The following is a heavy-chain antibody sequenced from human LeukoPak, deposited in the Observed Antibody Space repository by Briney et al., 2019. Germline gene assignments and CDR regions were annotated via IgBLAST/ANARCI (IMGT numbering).Heavy chain of an antibody. CDR1: GYTFTSYG. Sequence: ASVKVSCKASGYTFTSYGISWVRQAPGQGLEWTGWISAYNGITNYAQKLQGRVTMTTDTSTSTAYMELRSLRSDDTAVYYCARDHSGYDSNYYYGMDVWGQGTTVTVSS. CDR2: ISAYNGIT. J-gene: IGHJ6*02. V-gene: IGHV1-18*01. CDR3: ARDHSGYDSNYYYGMDV. D-gene: IGHD5-12*01.